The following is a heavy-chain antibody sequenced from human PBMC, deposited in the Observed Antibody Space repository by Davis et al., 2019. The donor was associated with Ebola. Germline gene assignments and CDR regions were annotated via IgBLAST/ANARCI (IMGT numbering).Heavy chain of an antibody. CDR3: ARVYYYATSGYAYYFDC. V-gene: IGHV4-31*03. CDR1: GGSISSRNYY. Sequence: MPSETLSLTCTVSGGSISSRNYYWSWIRQHPGKGLEWIGYIYYSGNTYYHPSLKSRVTVSVDTSKNQFSLKLTSVTAADTAVYYCARVYYYATSGYAYYFDCWGQGTLVTVSS. CDR2: IYYSGNT. D-gene: IGHD3-22*01. J-gene: IGHJ4*02.